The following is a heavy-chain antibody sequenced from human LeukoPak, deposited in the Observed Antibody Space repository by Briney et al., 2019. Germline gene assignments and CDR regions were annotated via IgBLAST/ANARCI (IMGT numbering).Heavy chain of an antibody. CDR1: GYSFTSYW. V-gene: IGHV5-51*01. CDR3: ARLRPPSYCSGGSCALDAFDI. J-gene: IGHJ3*02. D-gene: IGHD2-15*01. CDR2: IYPGDSDT. Sequence: GESLKISCKGSGYSFTSYWIGWVRQMPGKGLEWMGIIYPGDSDTRYSPSFKGQVTISADKSISTAYLQWSSLKASDTAMYYCARLRPPSYCSGGSCALDAFDIWGQGTMVTVSS.